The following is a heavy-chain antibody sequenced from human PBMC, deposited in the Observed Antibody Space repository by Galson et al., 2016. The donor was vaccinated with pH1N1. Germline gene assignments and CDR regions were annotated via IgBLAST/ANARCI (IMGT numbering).Heavy chain of an antibody. CDR1: GGTFSNYA. V-gene: IGHV1-69*05. J-gene: IGHJ4*02. D-gene: IGHD3-22*01. CDR3: ARVKNFYGSSGYYYVFDY. CDR2: INPIFRTA. Sequence: SVKVSCKASGGTFSNYAISWVRQAPGQGLEWMGGINPIFRTANYAQKFQGRVTITTDESTSTAYMELSSQRSEDTAVYYCARVKNFYGSSGYYYVFDYWGQGTLVTVSS.